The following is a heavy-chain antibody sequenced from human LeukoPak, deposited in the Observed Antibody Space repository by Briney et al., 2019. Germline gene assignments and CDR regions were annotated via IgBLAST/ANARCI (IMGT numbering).Heavy chain of an antibody. CDR1: GYILTELS. Sequence: ASVKVSCKVSGYILTELSIHWVRQAPGKGLEWMGSFDPENAKTMSAQTFQGRVTMTEDTSTDTAYVELRSLRSDDTAIYYCVIMSHTVVPTARIYYYMDIWGTGTTVIVSS. CDR3: VIMSHTVVPTARIYYYMDI. V-gene: IGHV1-24*01. D-gene: IGHD1-1*01. J-gene: IGHJ6*03. CDR2: FDPENAKT.